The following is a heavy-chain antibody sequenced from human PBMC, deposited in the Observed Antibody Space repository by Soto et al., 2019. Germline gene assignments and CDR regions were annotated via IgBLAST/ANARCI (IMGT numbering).Heavy chain of an antibody. D-gene: IGHD6-6*01. V-gene: IGHV3-64*01. CDR2: ISSNGVGT. J-gene: IGHJ6*03. CDR1: GFTLSGYA. CDR3: ARRARPAFYYMDV. Sequence: EVQLAESGGGLAQPGGSLRLSCAASGFTLSGYAMDWVRQAPGKGLEYVSGISSNGVGTYCANSVQGRFTISRDNSKNTVYLQMCSLSTEAMLVYYCARRARPAFYYMDVCGKGTTVTVSS.